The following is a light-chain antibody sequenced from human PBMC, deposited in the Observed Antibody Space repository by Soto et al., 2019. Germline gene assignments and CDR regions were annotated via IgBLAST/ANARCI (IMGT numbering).Light chain of an antibody. V-gene: IGLV2-14*03. CDR3: SSFTSGGTWV. CDR1: SSDVGAYNH. J-gene: IGLJ3*02. Sequence: QSALTQPASVSGSPGQSITISCTGTSSDVGAYNHVSWYQQHPGKVPKVMIYEVNNRPSGVSNRFSASKSGNTASLTISGLQDEDEATYYCSSFTSGGTWVFGGGTKLTVL. CDR2: EVN.